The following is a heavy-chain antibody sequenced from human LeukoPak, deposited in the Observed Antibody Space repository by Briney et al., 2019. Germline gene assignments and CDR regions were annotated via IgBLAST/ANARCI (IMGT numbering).Heavy chain of an antibody. Sequence: GASVKVSCKASGYTFTSCAMHWVRQAPGQRLEWMGWINAGNGNTKYSQKFRGRVTITRDTSASTAYMELSSLRSEDTAVYYCARDLVGATRYFDYWGQGTLVTVSS. CDR2: INAGNGNT. D-gene: IGHD1-26*01. CDR1: GYTFTSCA. CDR3: ARDLVGATRYFDY. V-gene: IGHV1-3*01. J-gene: IGHJ4*02.